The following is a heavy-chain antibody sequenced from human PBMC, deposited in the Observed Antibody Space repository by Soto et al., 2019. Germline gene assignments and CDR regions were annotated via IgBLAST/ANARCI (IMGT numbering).Heavy chain of an antibody. CDR1: GFSLSTSGVG. Sequence: QITLKESGPTLVKPTQTLTLTCTFSGFSLSTSGVGVGWIRQPPGKALEWLALIYWDDDKRYSPSLKSRLTFTKDTSKNQLVLTMTTMDPVDTATYYCAHSALHMITFGGVGVTGYDYWGQGTLVTVSS. J-gene: IGHJ4*02. CDR2: IYWDDDK. D-gene: IGHD3-16*01. CDR3: AHSALHMITFGGVGVTGYDY. V-gene: IGHV2-5*02.